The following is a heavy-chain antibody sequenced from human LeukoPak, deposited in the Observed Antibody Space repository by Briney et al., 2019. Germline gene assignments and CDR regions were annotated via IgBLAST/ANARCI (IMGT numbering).Heavy chain of an antibody. Sequence: PGGSLRLSCAASGFTFSSYAMSWARQAPGEGLEWVSAISGSGGSTYYADSVKGRFTISRDNSKNTLYLQLNSLKAEDTAVYYCAKVLSLIFWSFDYWGQGILVTVSS. J-gene: IGHJ4*02. CDR3: AKVLSLIFWSFDY. CDR1: GFTFSSYA. V-gene: IGHV3-23*01. D-gene: IGHD3-9*01. CDR2: ISGSGGST.